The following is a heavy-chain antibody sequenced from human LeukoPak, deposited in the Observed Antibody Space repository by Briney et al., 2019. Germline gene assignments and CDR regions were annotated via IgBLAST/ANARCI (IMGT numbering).Heavy chain of an antibody. D-gene: IGHD2-21*01. V-gene: IGHV3-7*04. CDR1: GFNFSDSR. CDR3: VRGDWYFES. J-gene: IGHJ4*02. CDR2: INRDGTEK. Sequence: GGSLRFSCATSGFNFSDSRMTWVRQAPGKGLQWVANINRDGTEKHFLDSVEGRFTISRDNAKKSLYLLMNSLRPQDTAVYFCVRGDWYFESWGQGTLVSVSS.